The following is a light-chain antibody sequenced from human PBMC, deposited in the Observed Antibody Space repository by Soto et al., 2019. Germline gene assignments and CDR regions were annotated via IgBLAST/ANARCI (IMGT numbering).Light chain of an antibody. V-gene: IGKV3-15*01. Sequence: EIVMTQSPATLSVSPGERATLSCRASQSVSSNLAWYQHKPGQAPRLLIYGASTRATGIPARFSGSGSGTELTLTISSLQSEDFAVYYCQQYEKWPPLTFGGGTKVEIK. CDR3: QQYEKWPPLT. CDR1: QSVSSN. J-gene: IGKJ4*01. CDR2: GAS.